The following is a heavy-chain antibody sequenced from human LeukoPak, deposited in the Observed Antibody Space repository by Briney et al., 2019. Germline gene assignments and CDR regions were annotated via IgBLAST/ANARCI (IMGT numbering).Heavy chain of an antibody. D-gene: IGHD2-21*02. CDR3: ARPTFCGSNCYFNFDY. V-gene: IGHV1-2*02. Sequence: ASVKVSCKTSGYTFATYFMHWVRQAPGQGLEWMGYIKPNSGVTNYAQKFRGRVTMTWDTSISTAYIELSGLTSDDTAIYYCARPTFCGSNCYFNFDYWGQGTLVTVSS. CDR2: IKPNSGVT. CDR1: GYTFATYF. J-gene: IGHJ4*02.